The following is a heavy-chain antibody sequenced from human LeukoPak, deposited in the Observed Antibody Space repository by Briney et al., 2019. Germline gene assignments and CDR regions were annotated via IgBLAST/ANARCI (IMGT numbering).Heavy chain of an antibody. CDR2: IKQDGSEK. D-gene: IGHD3-10*01. J-gene: IGHJ4*02. CDR3: ARAGGSDRTAERY. Sequence: GGSLRLSCAASGLTLSNYWMTWVRQAPGKGLEWVANIKQDGSEKYYVDSVKGRFTISRDNAKNSLYLQMNGLRAEDTAVYYCARAGGSDRTAERYWGQGTLVTVSS. CDR1: GLTLSNYW. V-gene: IGHV3-7*05.